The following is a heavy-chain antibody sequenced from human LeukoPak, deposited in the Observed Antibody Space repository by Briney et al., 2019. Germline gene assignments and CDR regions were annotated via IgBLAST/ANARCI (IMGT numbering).Heavy chain of an antibody. D-gene: IGHD3-10*01. Sequence: AAVKVSCKASGYAFTTFYIHWLRQAPGQGLEWMGWINPNSVATNSAQRFQGRVTMTRDTSITTVYMELSSMRSDDTAMYFCAGAVSGSQHRPYWGQGTLVTVPS. CDR3: AGAVSGSQHRPY. V-gene: IGHV1-2*02. CDR1: GYAFTTFY. CDR2: INPNSVAT. J-gene: IGHJ4*02.